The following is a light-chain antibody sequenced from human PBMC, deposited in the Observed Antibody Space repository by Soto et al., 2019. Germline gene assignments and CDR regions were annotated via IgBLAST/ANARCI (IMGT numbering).Light chain of an antibody. CDR1: QGSRNY. CDR2: AAS. CDR3: QEYSSVPV. Sequence: DIQMTQSPTSLSASVGDRVTITCRASQGSRNYVAWYQQIPGKAPQLLIYAASTLQPGVPSQFSGSGSGTDFTLAIIGLHPEDVAKYSGQEYSSVPVFGPGSKVYI. V-gene: IGKV1-27*01. J-gene: IGKJ3*01.